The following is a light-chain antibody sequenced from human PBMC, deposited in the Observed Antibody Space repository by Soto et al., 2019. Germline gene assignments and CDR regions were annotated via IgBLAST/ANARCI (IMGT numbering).Light chain of an antibody. V-gene: IGKV1-39*01. CDR1: QNINTY. Sequence: DIQITQCPYSLSAAVGARVTIACRASQNINTYLNWYQQTPGKATILLIFDAASLQNGVPSMFSGGGSRTDFTLTSTRLYPEYFATYYCQQTSSAPFTFGPGTKVDIK. CDR2: DAA. CDR3: QQTSSAPFT. J-gene: IGKJ3*01.